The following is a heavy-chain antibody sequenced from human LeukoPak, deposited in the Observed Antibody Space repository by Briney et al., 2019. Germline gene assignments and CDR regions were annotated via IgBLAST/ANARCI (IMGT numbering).Heavy chain of an antibody. D-gene: IGHD2-15*01. CDR2: VIPILDKT. Sequence: ASVKVSCRASGGTFSRHTISWVRQAPGQGLEWIGRVIPILDKTKYAQQFQGGVTITADKSTSTAYMELSSLRYDDTAVYYCAREDFSDATGYYYYALDVWGQGTTVTVSS. V-gene: IGHV1-69*08. J-gene: IGHJ6*02. CDR3: AREDFSDATGYYYYALDV. CDR1: GGTFSRHT.